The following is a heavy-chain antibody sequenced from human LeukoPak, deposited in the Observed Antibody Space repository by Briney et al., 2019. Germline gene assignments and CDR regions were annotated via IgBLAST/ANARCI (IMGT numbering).Heavy chain of an antibody. CDR2: ISAYNGNT. CDR1: GYTFTSYG. Sequence: GASVKVSCKASGYTFTSYGISWVRQAPGQGLEWMGWISAYNGNTNYAQKLQGRVTMTTDTSTSTAYMELRSLRSDDTAVYYCARGSWQLVRGATPFDYWGQGTLVTVSS. CDR3: ARGSWQLVRGATPFDY. V-gene: IGHV1-18*01. J-gene: IGHJ4*02. D-gene: IGHD3-10*01.